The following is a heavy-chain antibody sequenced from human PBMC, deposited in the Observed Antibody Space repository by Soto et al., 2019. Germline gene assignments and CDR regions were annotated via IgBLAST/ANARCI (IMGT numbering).Heavy chain of an antibody. V-gene: IGHV3-23*01. CDR1: GFTFSSYA. CDR2: ISGSGGST. Sequence: PGGSLRLSCAASGFTFSSYAMGWVRQAPGKGLEWVSAISGSGGSTYYADSVEGRFTISRDNSKNTLYLQMNSLRAEDTAVYYCAKDLGYCISTSCLNWFDPWGQGTLVTVSS. J-gene: IGHJ5*02. CDR3: AKDLGYCISTSCLNWFDP. D-gene: IGHD2-2*01.